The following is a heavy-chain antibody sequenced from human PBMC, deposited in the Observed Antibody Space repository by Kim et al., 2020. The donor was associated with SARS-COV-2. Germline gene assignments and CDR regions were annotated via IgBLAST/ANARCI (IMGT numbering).Heavy chain of an antibody. D-gene: IGHD3-10*01. Sequence: GGSLRLSCVASGFSFSKARMSWVRQAPGKGLEWVGRIKSNADGGTTDYASPVKGRFSISRDDSKNTLYLQMSSLKTEDTAVYYCTTYMSAVISYGFGGQGTLVTVSS. CDR1: GFSFSKAR. V-gene: IGHV3-15*01. J-gene: IGHJ4*02. CDR3: TTYMSAVISYGF. CDR2: IKSNADGGTT.